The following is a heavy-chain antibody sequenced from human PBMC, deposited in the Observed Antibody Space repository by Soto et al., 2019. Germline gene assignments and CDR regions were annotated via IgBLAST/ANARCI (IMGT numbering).Heavy chain of an antibody. Sequence: QVQLVESGGGLVKPGGSLRLSCAASGFTFSDYYMSWIRQAPGKGLEWVSYISSSGSTIYYADSVKGRFTISRDNAKNSLYLQMNGLGAEDTAVYYCARARTMLWFGELWLSYFDYWGQGTLVTVSS. CDR2: ISSSGSTI. CDR1: GFTFSDYY. V-gene: IGHV3-11*01. J-gene: IGHJ4*02. D-gene: IGHD3-10*01. CDR3: ARARTMLWFGELWLSYFDY.